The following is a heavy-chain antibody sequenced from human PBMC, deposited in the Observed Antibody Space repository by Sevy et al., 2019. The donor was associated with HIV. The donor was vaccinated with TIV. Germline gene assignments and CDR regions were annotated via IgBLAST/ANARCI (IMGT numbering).Heavy chain of an antibody. CDR3: ARATSPYGSGSYYFDY. CDR2: IYYSGST. V-gene: IGHV4-59*01. D-gene: IGHD3-10*01. J-gene: IGHJ4*02. CDR1: GGSISSYY. Sequence: SETLSLTCTVSGGSISSYYWSWIRQPPGKGLEWIGYIYYSGSTNYNPSLKSRVTISVDTSKNQFSLKLGSVTAADTAVYYCARATSPYGSGSYYFDYWGQGTLVTVSS.